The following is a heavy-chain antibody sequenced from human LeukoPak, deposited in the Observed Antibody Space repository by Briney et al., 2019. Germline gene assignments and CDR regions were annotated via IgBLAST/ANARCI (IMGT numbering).Heavy chain of an antibody. Sequence: GGSLRLSCAASGFTFRTYAMSWVRQAPGKGLEWVSGISGSGDSTYYIESVKGRFTISRDNSKNTLYLEMNSLRAEDTAVYYCAKYLAGGWYYIDCWGQGTLVTVSS. J-gene: IGHJ4*02. V-gene: IGHV3-23*01. CDR3: AKYLAGGWYYIDC. D-gene: IGHD6-19*01. CDR1: GFTFRTYA. CDR2: ISGSGDST.